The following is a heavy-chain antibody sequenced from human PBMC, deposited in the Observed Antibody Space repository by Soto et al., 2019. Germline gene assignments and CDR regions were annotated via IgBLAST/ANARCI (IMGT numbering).Heavy chain of an antibody. CDR1: GVTFSRYA. V-gene: IGHV3-23*01. D-gene: IGHD3-9*01. CDR2: ISGSGGST. J-gene: IGHJ4*02. Sequence: GSLKLSCATSGVTFSRYAMSWVRQAPGKGLEWVSAISGSGGSTYYADSVKGRFTISRDNSKNTLYLQMNSLRAEDTAVYYCAKGKVGYYDILTGYLTTYYFDYWGQGTLVTVSS. CDR3: AKGKVGYYDILTGYLTTYYFDY.